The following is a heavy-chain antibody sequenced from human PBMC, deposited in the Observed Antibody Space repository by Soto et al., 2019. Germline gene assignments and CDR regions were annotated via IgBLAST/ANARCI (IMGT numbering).Heavy chain of an antibody. CDR1: GYTLTELS. CDR3: ATALNGDPYFDY. Sequence: ASVKVSCKVSGYTLTELSMHWVRQAPGKGLEWMGGFDPEDGETIYAQKFQGRVTMTEDTSTDTAYMELSSLRSEDTAVYYCATALNGDPYFDYWGQGTLVTVSS. V-gene: IGHV1-24*01. CDR2: FDPEDGET. J-gene: IGHJ4*02. D-gene: IGHD4-17*01.